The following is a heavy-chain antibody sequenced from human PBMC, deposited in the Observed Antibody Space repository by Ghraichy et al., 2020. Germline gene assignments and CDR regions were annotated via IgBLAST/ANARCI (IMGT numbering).Heavy chain of an antibody. CDR3: ARGRYSYGSMDV. V-gene: IGHV4-4*07. CDR2: IYTSGNT. D-gene: IGHD5-18*01. Sequence: SETLSLTCTVSGGSISNYYWSWVRQPAGKGLEWIGRIYTSGNTKYNPSLKSRVTTSVDTSNNQFSLKPSSVTAADTAVYYCARGRYSYGSMDVWGQGTTVIVSS. CDR1: GGSISNYY. J-gene: IGHJ6*02.